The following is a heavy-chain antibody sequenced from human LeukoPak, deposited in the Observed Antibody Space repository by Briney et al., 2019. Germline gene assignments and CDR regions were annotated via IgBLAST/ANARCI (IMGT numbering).Heavy chain of an antibody. J-gene: IGHJ6*03. CDR2: IYYSGST. CDR3: ARIVSSGWGSTNYYYYYMDV. V-gene: IGHV4-59*01. CDR1: GGSISSYY. D-gene: IGHD6-19*01. Sequence: SETLSLTCTVSGGSISSYYWSWIRQPPGKGLEWIGYIYYSGSTNYNPSLKSRVTISVDTSKNQFSLKLSSVTAADTAVYYCARIVSSGWGSTNYYYYYMDVWGKGTTVTVSS.